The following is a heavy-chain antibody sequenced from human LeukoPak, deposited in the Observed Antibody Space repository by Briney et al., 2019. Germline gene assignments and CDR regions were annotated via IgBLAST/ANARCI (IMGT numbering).Heavy chain of an antibody. CDR3: ARRGVGATSNLFGGFDY. CDR1: GGSISSGGYY. V-gene: IGHV4-31*03. Sequence: PSQTLSLTCTVSGGSISSGGYYWSWIRQHPGKGLEWIGYIYYSGSTYYNPSLKSRVTISVDTSKNQFSLKLSPVTAADTAVYYCARRGVGATSNLFGGFDYWGQGTLVTVSS. CDR2: IYYSGST. J-gene: IGHJ4*02. D-gene: IGHD1-26*01.